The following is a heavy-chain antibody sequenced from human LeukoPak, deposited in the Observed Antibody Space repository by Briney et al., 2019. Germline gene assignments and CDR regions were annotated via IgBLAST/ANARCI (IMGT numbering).Heavy chain of an antibody. CDR2: MYSSGTS. J-gene: IGHJ5*02. CDR1: GGSISGDY. CDR3: ARGMYDLQLGAWFDP. Sequence: SETLSLTCTVSGGSISGDYWSWIRQPPEKGLEYIGFMYSSGTSNYNPSLKSRVTMSVDTSKFQFSLKLRSVTAADTAVYYCARGMYDLQLGAWFDPWGQGTLVTVSS. D-gene: IGHD3-3*01. V-gene: IGHV4-59*01.